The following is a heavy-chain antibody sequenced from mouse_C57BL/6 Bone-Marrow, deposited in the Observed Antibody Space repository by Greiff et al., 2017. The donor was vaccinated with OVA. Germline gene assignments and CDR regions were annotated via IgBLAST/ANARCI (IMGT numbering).Heavy chain of an antibody. CDR2: IRSKSNNYAT. Sequence: EVQLQESGGGLVQPKGSLKLSCAASGFSFNTYAMNWVRQAPGKGLEWVARIRSKSNNYATYYADSVKDRFTISRDDSESMLYLQMNNLKTEDTAMYYCVRQYYVYAMDYWGQGTSVTVSS. D-gene: IGHD1-1*02. J-gene: IGHJ4*01. CDR1: GFSFNTYA. CDR3: VRQYYVYAMDY. V-gene: IGHV10-1*01.